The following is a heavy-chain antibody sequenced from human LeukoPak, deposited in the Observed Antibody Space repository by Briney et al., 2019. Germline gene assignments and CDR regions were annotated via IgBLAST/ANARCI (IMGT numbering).Heavy chain of an antibody. Sequence: WASVKVSCKASGGTFSSYAISWVRQAPGQGLEWMGGIIPIFGTANYAQKFQGRVTITTDESTSTAYMELSSLRSEDTAVYYCAREGAGIAVAGTYPFDYWGQGTLVTVSS. CDR2: IIPIFGTA. J-gene: IGHJ4*02. CDR3: AREGAGIAVAGTYPFDY. D-gene: IGHD6-19*01. CDR1: GGTFSSYA. V-gene: IGHV1-69*05.